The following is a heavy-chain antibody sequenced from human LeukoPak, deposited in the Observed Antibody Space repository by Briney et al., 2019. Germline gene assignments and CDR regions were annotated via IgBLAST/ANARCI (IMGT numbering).Heavy chain of an antibody. V-gene: IGHV3-74*01. CDR3: ARDLGQYYDTSDNWFDP. CDR2: INSDGINT. Sequence: GGSLRLSCAASGFTFSSYAMSWVRQAPGKGLVWVSRINSDGINTSYADSVKGRFTISRDNAKNTLNLQMNSLRAEDTAVYYCARDLGQYYDTSDNWFDPWGQGTLVTVSS. D-gene: IGHD3-22*01. CDR1: GFTFSSYA. J-gene: IGHJ5*02.